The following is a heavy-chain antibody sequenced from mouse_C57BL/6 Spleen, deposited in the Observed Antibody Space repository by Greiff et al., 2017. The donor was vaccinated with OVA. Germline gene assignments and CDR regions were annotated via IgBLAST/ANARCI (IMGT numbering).Heavy chain of an antibody. CDR1: GFTFSDYG. CDR3: ASPREFAY. Sequence: DVHLVESGGGLVKPGGSLKLSCAASGFTFSDYGMHWVRQAPEKGLEWVAYISSGSSTIYYADTVKGRFTISRDNAKNTLFLQMTSLRSEDTAMYYCASPREFAYWSQGTLVTVSA. V-gene: IGHV5-17*01. CDR2: ISSGSSTI. J-gene: IGHJ3*01.